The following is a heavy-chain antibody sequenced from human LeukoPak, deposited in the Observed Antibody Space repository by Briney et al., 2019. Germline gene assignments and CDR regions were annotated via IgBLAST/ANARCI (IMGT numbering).Heavy chain of an antibody. CDR3: AGGYYYYYYMDV. J-gene: IGHJ6*03. CDR2: IIPIFGTA. V-gene: IGHV1-69*05. CDR1: VGTFSSYA. Sequence: GASVKVSCKASVGTFSSYAISWVRQAPGQGLEWMGGIIPIFGTANYAQKFQGRVTITTDESTSTAYMELSSLRSEDTAVYYCAGGYYYYYYMDVWGKGTTVTVSS.